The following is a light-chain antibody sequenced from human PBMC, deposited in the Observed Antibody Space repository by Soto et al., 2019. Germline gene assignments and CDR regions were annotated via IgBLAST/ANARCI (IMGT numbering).Light chain of an antibody. CDR3: QSYDTSLSGSV. Sequence: QSMLTQPPSVSGAPGQRVTISCTGSSSNIGAGYDIHWYQQLPGAAPKLLISGNSNRPSGVPDRFSGSKSGTSASLAIAGLQAEDEADYYCQSYDTSLSGSVFGGGTQLTVL. V-gene: IGLV1-40*01. CDR1: SSNIGAGYD. CDR2: GNS. J-gene: IGLJ2*01.